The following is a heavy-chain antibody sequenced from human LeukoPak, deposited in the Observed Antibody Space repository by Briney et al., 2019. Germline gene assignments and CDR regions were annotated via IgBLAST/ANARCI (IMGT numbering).Heavy chain of an antibody. CDR2: INHSGST. D-gene: IGHD3-22*01. V-gene: IGHV4-34*01. CDR3: ARGGGYRGPFFDY. J-gene: IGHJ4*02. CDR1: GVSFSGYY. Sequence: SETLSLTCAVYGVSFSGYYWSWIRQPPGKGLEWIGEINHSGSTNYSPSLKSRVTISVDTSKNQFSLKLSSVTAADTAVYYCARGGGYRGPFFDYWGQGTLVTVSS.